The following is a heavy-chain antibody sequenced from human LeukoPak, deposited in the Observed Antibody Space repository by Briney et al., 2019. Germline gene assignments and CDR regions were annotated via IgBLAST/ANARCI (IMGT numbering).Heavy chain of an antibody. CDR2: IIPIFGTA. V-gene: IGHV1-69*05. CDR3: AREYYYDSSGYSAYFDY. D-gene: IGHD3-22*01. CDR1: GGTFSSYA. Sequence: ASVKVSCKASGGTFSSYAISWVRQAPGQGLEWMGGIIPIFGTANYAQKFQGRVTITTDESTSTAYMELSSLRSEDTAVYYCAREYYYDSSGYSAYFDYWGQGTLVTVSS. J-gene: IGHJ4*02.